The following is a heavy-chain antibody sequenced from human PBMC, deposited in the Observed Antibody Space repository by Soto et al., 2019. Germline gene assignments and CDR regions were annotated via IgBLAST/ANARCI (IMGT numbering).Heavy chain of an antibody. Sequence: QVQLVESGGGVVQPGRSLRLSCAASGFTFSSYAMHWVRQAPGKGLEWVAVISYDGSNKYYADSVKGRFTISRDNSKNALYLQMTRLGAEDTAVYYCARDLEVAVAGAWGQGTLVTVSS. CDR1: GFTFSSYA. CDR3: ARDLEVAVAGA. D-gene: IGHD6-19*01. J-gene: IGHJ5*02. CDR2: ISYDGSNK. V-gene: IGHV3-30-3*01.